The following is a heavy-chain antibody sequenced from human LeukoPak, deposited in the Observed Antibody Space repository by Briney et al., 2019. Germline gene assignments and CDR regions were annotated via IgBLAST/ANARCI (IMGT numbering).Heavy chain of an antibody. CDR1: GYTFSSFG. V-gene: IGHV3-30*18. D-gene: IGHD1-1*01. J-gene: IGHJ4*02. Sequence: GGPLRLSCAVSGYTFSSFGMHWVGQAPGKGLEGGAVISYDGSNKYYADSVKGRFTISSDNSKNTLYLQVNSLRAEDTAVYYCAKDLGSGTTIIGYWGQGTLVTVSS. CDR3: AKDLGSGTTIIGY. CDR2: ISYDGSNK.